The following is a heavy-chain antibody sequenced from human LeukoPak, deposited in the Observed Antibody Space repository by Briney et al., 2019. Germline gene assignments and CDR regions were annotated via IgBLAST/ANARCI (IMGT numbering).Heavy chain of an antibody. D-gene: IGHD4-17*01. Sequence: GASVKVSCKASGGTFSSYAISWVPQAPGQGLEWMGGIIPIFGTANYAQKFQGRVTITADESTSTAYMELSSLRSEDTAVYYCASGTTVTPYYFDYWGQGTLVTVSS. CDR3: ASGTTVTPYYFDY. V-gene: IGHV1-69*13. CDR1: GGTFSSYA. CDR2: IIPIFGTA. J-gene: IGHJ4*02.